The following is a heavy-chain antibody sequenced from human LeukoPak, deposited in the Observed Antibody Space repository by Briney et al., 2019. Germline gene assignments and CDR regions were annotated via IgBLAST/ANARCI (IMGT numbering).Heavy chain of an antibody. V-gene: IGHV3-23*01. D-gene: IGHD7-27*01. CDR3: AREHWDFHY. CDR1: GFIFSNYA. CDR2: ISGSGEST. J-gene: IGHJ4*02. Sequence: PGGSLRLSCAASGFIFSNYAITWIRQAPGKGLEWVSEISGSGESTYYGDSVKGRFTISRDNSKNTLYLQMNSLTAGHPAIYYCAREHWDFHYWGQGTLVTVSS.